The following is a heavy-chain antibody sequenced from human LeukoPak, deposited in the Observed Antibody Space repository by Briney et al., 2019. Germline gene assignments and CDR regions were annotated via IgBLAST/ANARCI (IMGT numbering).Heavy chain of an antibody. CDR2: INHSGST. CDR3: ARAAAAGTGKYYYYYYYGMDV. D-gene: IGHD6-13*01. V-gene: IGHV4-34*01. CDR1: GGSFSGYY. J-gene: IGHJ6*02. Sequence: SETLSLTCAVSGGSFSGYYWSWIRQPPGKGLEWIGEINHSGSTNYNPSLKSRVTISVDTSKNQFSLKLSSVTAADTAVYYCARAAAAGTGKYYYYYYYGMDVWGQGTTVTVSS.